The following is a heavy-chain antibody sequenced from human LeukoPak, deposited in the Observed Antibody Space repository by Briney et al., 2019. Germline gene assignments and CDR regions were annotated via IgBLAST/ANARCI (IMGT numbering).Heavy chain of an antibody. V-gene: IGHV4-59*01. Sequence: SETLSLTCTVSGGSIGSYYWNWIRQAPGKGLEWIGYIHYSGSTNHNSALKSRVTISVDTSKNQYSLKLSSVTAADTAVYYCASLARGGNWFDPWGQGTLVTVSS. CDR1: GGSIGSYY. CDR3: ASLARGGNWFDP. J-gene: IGHJ5*02. D-gene: IGHD6-6*01. CDR2: IHYSGST.